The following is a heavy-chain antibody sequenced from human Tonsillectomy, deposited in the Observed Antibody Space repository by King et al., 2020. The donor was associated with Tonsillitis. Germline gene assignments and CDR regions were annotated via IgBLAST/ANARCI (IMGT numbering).Heavy chain of an antibody. Sequence: VQLVESGGGLVQTGGSLRLSCAASGFTFGSYAMNWVRQAPGKGLECVSAISGGGGSTYYADSVKGRFTISRDNSKYTLYLQMNSLRAEDTAVYYCANAYSSSWYKYFQHWGQGTLVTVSS. CDR1: GFTFGSYA. J-gene: IGHJ1*01. V-gene: IGHV3-23*04. CDR3: ANAYSSSWYKYFQH. CDR2: ISGGGGST. D-gene: IGHD6-13*01.